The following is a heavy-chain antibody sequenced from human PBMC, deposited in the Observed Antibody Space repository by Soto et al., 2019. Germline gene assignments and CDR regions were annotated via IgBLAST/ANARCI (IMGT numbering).Heavy chain of an antibody. CDR3: ASQAYCSGGSCYVDFDY. D-gene: IGHD2-15*01. J-gene: IGHJ4*02. CDR2: IYYSGST. CDR1: GGSISSSSYY. V-gene: IGHV4-39*01. Sequence: SETLSLTCTVSGGSISSSSYYWGWIRQPPGKGLEWIGSIYYSGSTYYNPSLKSRVTISVDTSKNQFSLKLSSVTAADTAVYYCASQAYCSGGSCYVDFDYWGQGTLVTVSS.